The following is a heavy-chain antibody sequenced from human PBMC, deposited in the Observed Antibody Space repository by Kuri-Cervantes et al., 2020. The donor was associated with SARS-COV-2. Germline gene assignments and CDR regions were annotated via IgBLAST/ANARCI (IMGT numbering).Heavy chain of an antibody. CDR1: GFTFSSYA. CDR2: ISYDGSKK. J-gene: IGHJ4*02. Sequence: GGSLRLSCAASGFTFSSYAMHWVRQAPGKGLEWVAVISYDGSKKYYADSLKGRFTISRDNSKNKLFLQMNSLRVEDTALYYCARDGGDYWGQGTLVTVSS. CDR3: ARDGGDY. V-gene: IGHV3-30*01.